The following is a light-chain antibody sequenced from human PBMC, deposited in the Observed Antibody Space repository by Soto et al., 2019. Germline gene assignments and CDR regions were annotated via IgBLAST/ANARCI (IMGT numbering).Light chain of an antibody. CDR1: QSVTSY. V-gene: IGKV3-11*01. J-gene: IGKJ4*01. CDR2: DAS. CDR3: QQRSNRPLT. Sequence: PGERATLPCRASQSVTSYLAWYQQKPGQAPRLLIYDASNRATGIPARFSGSGSGTDFTLTISSLEPEDSAVYYCQQRSNRPLTFGVGTKVEI.